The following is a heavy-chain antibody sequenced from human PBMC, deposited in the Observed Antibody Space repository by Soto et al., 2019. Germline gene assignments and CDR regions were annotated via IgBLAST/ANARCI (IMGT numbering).Heavy chain of an antibody. D-gene: IGHD1-26*01. CDR3: ARVRAGKWELHLFDF. CDR1: GGSISSGGYS. CDR2: IYHSGST. J-gene: IGHJ4*02. Sequence: SETLSLTCAVSGGSISSGGYSWSWIRQPPGKGLEWIGYIYHSGSTYYNPSLKSRVTISVDRSQNQFSLKLSSVTAADTAVYYCARVRAGKWELHLFDFCGQGTLVTVSA. V-gene: IGHV4-30-2*01.